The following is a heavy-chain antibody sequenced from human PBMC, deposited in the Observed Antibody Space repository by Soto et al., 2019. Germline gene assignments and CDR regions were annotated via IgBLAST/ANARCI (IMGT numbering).Heavy chain of an antibody. D-gene: IGHD1-1*01. CDR3: TRGPRVSSTGTGAH. CDR2: ISDDGSTT. J-gene: IGHJ4*02. CDR1: GFTFSAYW. V-gene: IGHV3-74*01. Sequence: GGSLRLSCEVSGFTFSAYWMHWVRQVPGKGLIWVSRISDDGSTTTYADSVKGRFTISRDNAKNTLYLQMSSLRADDTGLYYCTRGPRVSSTGTGAHWGQGTLVTVSS.